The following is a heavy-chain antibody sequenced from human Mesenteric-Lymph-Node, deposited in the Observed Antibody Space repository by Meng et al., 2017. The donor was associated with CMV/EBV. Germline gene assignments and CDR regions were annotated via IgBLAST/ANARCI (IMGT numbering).Heavy chain of an antibody. CDR1: GFSFSSYG. V-gene: IGHV3-23*01. CDR3: AKDSGARSGFDS. Sequence: GESLKISCAASGFSFSSYGMHWVRQAPGKGLEWVSGISGSGGSTYDADSVKGRFTISRDNSKNTVYLQMNSLRVGDTAAYYCAKDSGARSGFDSWGQGTLVTVSS. CDR2: ISGSGGST. D-gene: IGHD4/OR15-4a*01. J-gene: IGHJ4*02.